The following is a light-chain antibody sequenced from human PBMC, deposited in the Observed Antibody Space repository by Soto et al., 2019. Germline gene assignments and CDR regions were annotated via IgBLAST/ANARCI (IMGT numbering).Light chain of an antibody. CDR3: QQSYSTPPT. V-gene: IGKV1-39*01. Sequence: GGRVTITCRASQSISSWLAWYQQKPGKAPELLIYDASSLESGVPSRFSGSGSGTDFTLTISSLQPEDFATYYCQQSYSTPPTFGQGTRLEIK. CDR1: QSISSW. J-gene: IGKJ5*01. CDR2: DAS.